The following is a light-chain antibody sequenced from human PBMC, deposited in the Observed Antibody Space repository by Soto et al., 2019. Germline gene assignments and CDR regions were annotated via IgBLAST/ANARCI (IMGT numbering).Light chain of an antibody. J-gene: IGKJ1*01. CDR3: QQYGSSTGT. Sequence: DIQMTQSPSTLSASVGDRVIITCRASQSISSWLAWYQQKPGKAPKLLIYKASSLESGVPSRFSGSGSGTEFTLTISSLQPEDFAVYYCQQYGSSTGTFGQGTKVDIK. V-gene: IGKV1-5*03. CDR1: QSISSW. CDR2: KAS.